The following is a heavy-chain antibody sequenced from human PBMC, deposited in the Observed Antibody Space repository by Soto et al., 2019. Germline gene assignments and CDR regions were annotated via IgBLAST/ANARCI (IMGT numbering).Heavy chain of an antibody. V-gene: IGHV3-64D*06. D-gene: IGHD4-17*01. CDR2: SSNNGGMT. CDR3: VKGFAVTYDGFDI. J-gene: IGHJ3*02. Sequence: GGSLRLSCSASGFTFSSYAMYWVCQAPGKGLEYVSASSNNGGMTYYADSVKGRFTISRDNTKNTLYLQMSSLRTEDTAVYYCVKGFAVTYDGFDIWGQGTMVTVSS. CDR1: GFTFSSYA.